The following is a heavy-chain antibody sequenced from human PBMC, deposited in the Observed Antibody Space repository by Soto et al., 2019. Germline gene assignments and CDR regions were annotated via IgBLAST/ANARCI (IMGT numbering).Heavy chain of an antibody. CDR2: IYYSGST. J-gene: IGHJ6*02. CDR3: ARLSPRDIVVVPANDYYYGMDV. CDR1: GGSISSSSYY. V-gene: IGHV4-39*01. D-gene: IGHD2-2*01. Sequence: SETLSLTCTVSGGSISSSSYYWGWIRQPPGKGLEWIGSIYYSGSTYYNPSLKSRVTISVDTSKNQFSLKRSSVTAADTAVYYCARLSPRDIVVVPANDYYYGMDVWGQGTTVTVSS.